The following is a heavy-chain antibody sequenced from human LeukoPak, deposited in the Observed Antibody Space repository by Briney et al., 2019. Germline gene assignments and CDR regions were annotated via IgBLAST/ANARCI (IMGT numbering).Heavy chain of an antibody. CDR1: AFTFSSNW. V-gene: IGHV3-7*01. Sequence: GGSLRLSCAASAFTFSSNWMSWVRQAPGKGLEWVANIKQDGSEKYYVDSVKGRFTISRDNAKNSLYLQMSSLRVEDTAVYYCARDTDADYPVDWYFDLWGRGTLVTVSS. CDR2: IKQDGSEK. CDR3: ARDTDADYPVDWYFDL. D-gene: IGHD4-17*01. J-gene: IGHJ2*01.